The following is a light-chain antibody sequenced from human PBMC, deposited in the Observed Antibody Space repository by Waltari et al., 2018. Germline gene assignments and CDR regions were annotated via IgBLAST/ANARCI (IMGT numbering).Light chain of an antibody. V-gene: IGKV1-39*01. Sequence: IQMTQTPSSLSASAGDRVTITCRASQSINDYVYWYHQKPGKAPKLLIYAASILQRGVPSRFSGSGSGTDFTLTIASLQPEDFATYLCQQSYSSPWTFGQGTKVEIK. CDR3: QQSYSSPWT. J-gene: IGKJ1*01. CDR1: QSINDY. CDR2: AAS.